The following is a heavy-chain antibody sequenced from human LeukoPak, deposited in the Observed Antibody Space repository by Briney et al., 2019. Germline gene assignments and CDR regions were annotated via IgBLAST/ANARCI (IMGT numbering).Heavy chain of an antibody. Sequence: GGSLRLSCAASGLTFSNYAMSWVRQAPGKGLEWVSTISDNGRSTHYADSVKGRFTISRDNSKNTLDLQMNSLKDEDTAIYYCAKDVRPGGGGMDVWGQGTTVTVSS. V-gene: IGHV3-23*01. CDR2: ISDNGRST. CDR3: AKDVRPGGGGMDV. CDR1: GLTFSNYA. J-gene: IGHJ6*02. D-gene: IGHD3-10*02.